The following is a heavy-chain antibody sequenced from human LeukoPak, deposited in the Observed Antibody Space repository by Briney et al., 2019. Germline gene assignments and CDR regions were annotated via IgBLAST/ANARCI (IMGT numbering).Heavy chain of an antibody. CDR2: ISWAGGST. CDR1: GFTFDDYA. CDR3: VRDITPELWSGELSPGDYFDY. V-gene: IGHV3-43D*03. J-gene: IGHJ4*02. Sequence: GGSLRLSCAASGFTFDDYAMHWVRQAPGKGLERVSLISWAGGSTYYADSVKGRFTISRDNSKNSLYLQMNSLRAEDTAVYHCVRDITPELWSGELSPGDYFDYWGQGTLVTVSS. D-gene: IGHD3-10*01.